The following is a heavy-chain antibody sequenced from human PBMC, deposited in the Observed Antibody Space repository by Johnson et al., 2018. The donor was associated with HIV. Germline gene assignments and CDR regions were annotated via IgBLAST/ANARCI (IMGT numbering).Heavy chain of an antibody. CDR3: ARGVVGVLSNAFDI. V-gene: IGHV3-30*02. D-gene: IGHD1-26*01. CDR1: GFTFSSYG. Sequence: QVQLVESGGGVVQPGGSLRLSCAASGFTFSSYGMHWVRQAPGKGLGWVAFIRYDGGNKYYADSVKGRFTISRDNSKNTLCLQMNSLRAEDTAVYYCARGVVGVLSNAFDIWGQGTMVIVSS. CDR2: IRYDGGNK. J-gene: IGHJ3*02.